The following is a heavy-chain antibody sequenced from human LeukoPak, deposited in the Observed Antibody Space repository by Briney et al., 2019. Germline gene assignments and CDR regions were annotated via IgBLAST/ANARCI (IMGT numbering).Heavy chain of an antibody. CDR2: IKSKSAGGTT. Sequence: PGGSLRLSCAASGFTFSDAWMSWVRQAPGKGLEWVGRIKSKSAGGTTGYAAPVRGRITISRDDSESMLYLQINSLKTEDTAVYYCATERLGKWAFDIWGQGTMVTVSS. CDR3: ATERLGKWAFDI. J-gene: IGHJ3*02. V-gene: IGHV3-15*01. CDR1: GFTFSDAW. D-gene: IGHD2-8*01.